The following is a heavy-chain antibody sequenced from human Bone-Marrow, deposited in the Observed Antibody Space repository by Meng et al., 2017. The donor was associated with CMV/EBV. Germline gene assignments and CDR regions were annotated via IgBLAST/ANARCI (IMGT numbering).Heavy chain of an antibody. CDR1: GGTFSSYA. V-gene: IGHV1-69*10. Sequence: SVKVSCKASGGTFSSYAISWVRQAPGQGLEWMGGIIPILGIANYAQKFQGRVTITADKSTSTAYMELSSLRSEDTAVYYCARGEGIAAAGTRDFDYWGQGTLVTVSS. CDR3: ARGEGIAAAGTRDFDY. J-gene: IGHJ4*02. CDR2: IIPILGIA. D-gene: IGHD6-13*01.